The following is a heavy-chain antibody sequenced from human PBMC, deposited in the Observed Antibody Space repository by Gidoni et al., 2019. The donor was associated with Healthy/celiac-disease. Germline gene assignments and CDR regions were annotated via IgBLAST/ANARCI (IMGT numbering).Heavy chain of an antibody. V-gene: IGHV3-23*01. CDR3: AKDPQRYLAFDI. Sequence: EVQLLESGGGLVQPGGSLRLSCAASGFTFSSYAMSWVRQAPGKGLEWVLAISGSGGSTYYADSVKGRFTISRDNSKNTLYLQMNSLRAEDTAVYYCAKDPQRYLAFDIWGQGTMVTVSS. CDR2: ISGSGGST. CDR1: GFTFSSYA. J-gene: IGHJ3*02. D-gene: IGHD3-16*01.